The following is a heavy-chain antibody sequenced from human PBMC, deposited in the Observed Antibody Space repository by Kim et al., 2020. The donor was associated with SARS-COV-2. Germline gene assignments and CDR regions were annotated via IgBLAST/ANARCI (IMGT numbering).Heavy chain of an antibody. CDR1: GYTFTSYG. V-gene: IGHV1-18*01. Sequence: ASVKVSCKASGYTFTSYGISWVRQAPGQGLEWMGWISAYNGNTNYAQKLQGRVTMTTDTSTSTAYMELRSLRSDDTAVYYCARGAGLLWFGELLSFDVFDIWGQGTMVTVSS. D-gene: IGHD3-10*01. CDR3: ARGAGLLWFGELLSFDVFDI. CDR2: ISAYNGNT. J-gene: IGHJ3*02.